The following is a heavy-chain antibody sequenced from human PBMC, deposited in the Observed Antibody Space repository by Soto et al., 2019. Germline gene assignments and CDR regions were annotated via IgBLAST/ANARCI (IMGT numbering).Heavy chain of an antibody. CDR3: ARDRLRLVELSLLGYFDY. Sequence: QVPLEESGGGVVQPGRSLRLSCAASGFTFSRHTMHWVCQAPGKGLEWVASIPYDGSNKYYADSVKGRFTISRDNSKNTLSVQMDSLKAEDTAVYYCARDRLRLVELSLLGYFDYWGQGTLVTVSS. CDR1: GFTFSRHT. CDR2: IPYDGSNK. D-gene: IGHD3-16*02. V-gene: IGHV3-30*04. J-gene: IGHJ4*02.